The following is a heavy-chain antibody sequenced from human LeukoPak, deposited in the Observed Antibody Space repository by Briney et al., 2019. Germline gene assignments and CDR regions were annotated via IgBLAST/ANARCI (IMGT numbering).Heavy chain of an antibody. D-gene: IGHD5-18*01. CDR1: GGSISSGGYS. V-gene: IGHV4-30-2*01. Sequence: SETLSLTCAVSGGSISSGGYSWSWIRQPPGKGLEWTGYIYHSGSTYYNPSLKSRVTISVDRSKNQFSLKLSSVTGADTAVYYCARVSPDTAMVPYAFDIWGQGTMVTVSS. J-gene: IGHJ3*02. CDR3: ARVSPDTAMVPYAFDI. CDR2: IYHSGST.